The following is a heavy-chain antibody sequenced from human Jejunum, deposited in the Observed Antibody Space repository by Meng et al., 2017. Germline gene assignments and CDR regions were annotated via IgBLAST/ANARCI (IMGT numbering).Heavy chain of an antibody. J-gene: IGHJ3*01. V-gene: IGHV5-51*01. D-gene: IGHD2-15*01. CDR2: IYPADSDT. CDR3: ARLFELVGIDTFNL. CDR1: GYIFTSFW. Sequence: GESLKTSCKASGYIFTSFWIGWVRQKPGKGPEWIGIIYPADSDTRYSPFFRGQVTISADKSISTTYLQWNSLEASDSAMYYCARLFELVGIDTFNLWGQGTMVTVSS.